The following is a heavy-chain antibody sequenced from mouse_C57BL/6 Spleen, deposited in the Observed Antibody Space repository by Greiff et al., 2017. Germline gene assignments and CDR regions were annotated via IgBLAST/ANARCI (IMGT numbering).Heavy chain of an antibody. J-gene: IGHJ4*01. CDR2: INPNNGGT. CDR1: GYTFTDYN. CDR3: ASYYYGSTSYAMDD. Sequence: EVQLQQSGPELVKPGASVKMSCKASGYTFTDYNMHWVKQSHGKSLEWIGYINPNNGGTSYNQKFKGKATLTVNKSSSTAYMELRSLTSEDSAVYYCASYYYGSTSYAMDDWGQGTSVTVSS. D-gene: IGHD1-1*01. V-gene: IGHV1-22*01.